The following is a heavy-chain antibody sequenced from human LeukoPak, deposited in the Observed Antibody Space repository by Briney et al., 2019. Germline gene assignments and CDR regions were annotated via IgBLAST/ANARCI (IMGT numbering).Heavy chain of an antibody. CDR2: IIPIFGTA. CDR1: GGTFSSYA. J-gene: IGHJ5*02. CDR3: ARDRTVAGTNWFNP. D-gene: IGHD6-19*01. V-gene: IGHV1-69*05. Sequence: SVKVSCKASGGTFSSYAISWVRQAPGQGLEWMGGIIPIFGTASYAQKFQGRVTMTRDTSTSTVYMELSSLRSEDTAVYYCARDRTVAGTNWFNPWGQGTLVTVSS.